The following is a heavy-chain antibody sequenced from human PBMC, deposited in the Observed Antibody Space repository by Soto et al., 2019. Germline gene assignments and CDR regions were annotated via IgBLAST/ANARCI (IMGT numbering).Heavy chain of an antibody. D-gene: IGHD6-19*01. CDR1: GGSISSYY. Sequence: SETLSLTCTVSGGSISSYYWSWIRQPPGKGLEWIGYIYYSGSTNYNPSLKSRVTISVDTSKNQFSLKLSSVTAADTAVYYCARDLGSGWYEGGDYWYYYYMDVWGKGTTVTVSS. V-gene: IGHV4-59*01. CDR3: ARDLGSGWYEGGDYWYYYYMDV. J-gene: IGHJ6*03. CDR2: IYYSGST.